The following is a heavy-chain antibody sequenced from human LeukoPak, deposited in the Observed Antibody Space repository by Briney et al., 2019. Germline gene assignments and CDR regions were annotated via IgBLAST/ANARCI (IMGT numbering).Heavy chain of an antibody. CDR2: ISSSSSYT. CDR1: GFTFSSYS. Sequence: GGSLRLSCAASGFTFSSYSMNWVRQAPGKGLEWVSSISSSSSYTYYADSVKGRFTISRDNAKNSLYLQMNSLRAEDTAVYYCARDNVGATNFDYWGQGTLVTVSS. J-gene: IGHJ4*02. V-gene: IGHV3-21*01. CDR3: ARDNVGATNFDY. D-gene: IGHD1-26*01.